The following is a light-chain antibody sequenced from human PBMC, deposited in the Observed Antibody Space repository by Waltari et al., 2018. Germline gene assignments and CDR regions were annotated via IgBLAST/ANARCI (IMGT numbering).Light chain of an antibody. J-gene: IGKJ3*01. CDR3: QQYYSMPLT. CDR1: QSVFYSSNNKNY. V-gene: IGKV4-1*01. CDR2: WAS. Sequence: DIVMTQPPDSLAVSLGERVSINCKSSQSVFYSSNNKNYLAWYQKKPGQPPRLLMYWASSREFGVPKRFSASGSGTDFTLTISSLEADDVAIYYCQQYYSMPLTFGPGTTVEI.